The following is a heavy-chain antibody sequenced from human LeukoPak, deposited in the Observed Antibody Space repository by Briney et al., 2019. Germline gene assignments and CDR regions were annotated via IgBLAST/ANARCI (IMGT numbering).Heavy chain of an antibody. J-gene: IGHJ4*02. Sequence: PGGSLRLSCAVSGFSFNSYGMHCVRRAPGKGLEWVAFISYDGSNKNHADSVKGRFSVSRDNSKNTLYLQMNSLRAEDTAMYYWARDRNRISYYFDSSGHYFDYWGQGTLVTVSA. V-gene: IGHV3-33*01. CDR1: GFSFNSYG. CDR3: ARDRNRISYYFDSSGHYFDY. CDR2: ISYDGSNK. D-gene: IGHD3-22*01.